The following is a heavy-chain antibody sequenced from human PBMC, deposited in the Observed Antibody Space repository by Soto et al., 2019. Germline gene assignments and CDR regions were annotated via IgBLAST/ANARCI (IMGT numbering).Heavy chain of an antibody. D-gene: IGHD3-16*02. CDR1: GFTFSSYA. CDR2: ISGSGGST. CDR3: AKGYDHVWGSDPSWFDP. J-gene: IGHJ5*02. Sequence: GGSLRLSCAVSGFTFSSYAMSWVRQAPGKGLEWVSTISGSGGSTYYADSVKGRFTISRDNSKSTLYLQMNSLRAEDTAVYYCAKGYDHVWGSDPSWFDPCGQGTLVTVS. V-gene: IGHV3-23*01.